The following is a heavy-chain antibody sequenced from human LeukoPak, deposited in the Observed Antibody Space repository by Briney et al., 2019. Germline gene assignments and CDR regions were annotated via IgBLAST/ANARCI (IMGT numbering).Heavy chain of an antibody. CDR1: GSIFTTYW. D-gene: IGHD3-10*01. CDR2: IDPSDSYT. Sequence: KRGAPLQISCKGSGSIFTTYWITWVRQLPGKGLEWMGTIDPSDSYTNYSPSFQGHVSISVDKSISTAYLQWSSLKASDTAMYYCARHLYGSVTYNVDYWGQGTLVTVSS. J-gene: IGHJ4*02. V-gene: IGHV5-10-1*01. CDR3: ARHLYGSVTYNVDY.